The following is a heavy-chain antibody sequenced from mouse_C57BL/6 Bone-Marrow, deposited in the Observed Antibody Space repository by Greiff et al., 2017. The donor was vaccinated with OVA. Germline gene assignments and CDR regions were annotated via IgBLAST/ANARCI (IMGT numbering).Heavy chain of an antibody. V-gene: IGHV2-9-1*01. D-gene: IGHD1-2*01. J-gene: IGHJ1*03. CDR3: ARNVGALLRAYFDV. Sequence: QVQLKESGPGLVAPSQSLSITCTVSGFSLTSYAISWVRQPPGKGLEWLGVICPGGGTNYNSAPKSRLSISKDNSKSQVFLKMNSLQTDDTARYYSARNVGALLRAYFDVWGTGTTVTVSS. CDR1: GFSLTSYA. CDR2: ICPGGGT.